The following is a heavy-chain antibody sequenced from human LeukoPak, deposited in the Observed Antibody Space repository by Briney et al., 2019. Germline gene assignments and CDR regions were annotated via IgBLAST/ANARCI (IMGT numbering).Heavy chain of an antibody. D-gene: IGHD6-13*01. CDR1: GYTFTSYD. Sequence: VASVKVSCKASGYTFTSYDINWVRQATGQGLEWMGWMNPNSGNTGYAQKFQGRVTMTRNTSISTAYMELSSLRSEDTAVYYCARYSSSWYDPYYYYYYYMDVWGKGTTVTVSS. CDR3: ARYSSSWYDPYYYYYYYMDV. J-gene: IGHJ6*03. CDR2: MNPNSGNT. V-gene: IGHV1-8*01.